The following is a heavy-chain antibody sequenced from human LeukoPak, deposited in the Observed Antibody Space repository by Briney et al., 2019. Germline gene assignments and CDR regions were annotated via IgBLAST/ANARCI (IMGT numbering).Heavy chain of an antibody. Sequence: ASVKASCKASGYTFTSYGISWVRQAPGQGLEWMGWISAYSGDTNYAQKFQGRATMTTDTSTSTAYMELRSLSSDDTAVYYCAKDYRFSDPKSGLASDHWGQGTLVTVSS. CDR2: ISAYSGDT. V-gene: IGHV1-18*01. J-gene: IGHJ4*02. CDR3: AKDYRFSDPKSGLASDH. CDR1: GYTFTSYG. D-gene: IGHD3-16*02.